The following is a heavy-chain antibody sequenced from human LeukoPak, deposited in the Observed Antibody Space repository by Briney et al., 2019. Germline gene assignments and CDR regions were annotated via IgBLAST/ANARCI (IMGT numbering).Heavy chain of an antibody. D-gene: IGHD3-22*01. Sequence: PGGSLRLSCAASRFTFSSYWMHWVRQAPGKGLVWVSRINSDGISTSYADSVKGRFTISRDNAKNTLYLRMNSLRAEDTAVYYCARDGNYYDSSGPADYWGQGTLVTVSS. CDR1: RFTFSSYW. CDR3: ARDGNYYDSSGPADY. CDR2: INSDGIST. J-gene: IGHJ4*02. V-gene: IGHV3-74*01.